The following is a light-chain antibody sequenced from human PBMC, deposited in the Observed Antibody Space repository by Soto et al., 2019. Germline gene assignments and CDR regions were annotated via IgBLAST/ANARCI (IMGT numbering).Light chain of an antibody. Sequence: EIVLTQSPATLSLSPGERATLSCRASQSVSSYLAWYQQKPGQAPRLLIYDASNRETGIPARFSGSGYGTVFTLTISSLEPEDFAVYYCQQRSNWPPSFGQGTRLEIK. CDR3: QQRSNWPPS. CDR2: DAS. CDR1: QSVSSY. J-gene: IGKJ5*01. V-gene: IGKV3-11*01.